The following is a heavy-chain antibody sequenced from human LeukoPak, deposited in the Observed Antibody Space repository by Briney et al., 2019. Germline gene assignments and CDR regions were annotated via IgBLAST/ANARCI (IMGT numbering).Heavy chain of an antibody. CDR3: ARVIVAGRSVVVVAATHGARYFDY. D-gene: IGHD2-15*01. Sequence: PSETLSLTCAVYGGSFSGYYWSWIRQPPGKGLEWIGEINHSGSTNYNPSLKSRVTISVDTSKNQFSLKLSSVTAADTAVYYCARVIVAGRSVVVVAATHGARYFDYWGQGTLVTVSS. V-gene: IGHV4-34*01. J-gene: IGHJ4*02. CDR2: INHSGST. CDR1: GGSFSGYY.